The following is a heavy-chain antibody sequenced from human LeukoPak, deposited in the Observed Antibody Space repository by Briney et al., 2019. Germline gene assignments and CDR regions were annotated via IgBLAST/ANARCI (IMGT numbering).Heavy chain of an antibody. Sequence: HPGRTLRLSCAASGFTFSSIAMSWVRQAPDKGLGWVSTICGSCGGTYYADSVKGRFTISRDDSKNTLYLQMNSLRADDTAVYYCAKDLGRYRNNFFDYWGQGNVVTVS. J-gene: IGHJ4*02. D-gene: IGHD1-26*01. V-gene: IGHV3-23*01. CDR2: ICGSCGGT. CDR1: GFTFSSIA. CDR3: AKDLGRYRNNFFDY.